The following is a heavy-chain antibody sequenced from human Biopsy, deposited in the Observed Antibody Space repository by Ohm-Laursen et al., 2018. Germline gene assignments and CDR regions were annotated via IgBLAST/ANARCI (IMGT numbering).Heavy chain of an antibody. CDR3: ARNRVDVVKVTTIGWNFDL. Sequence: SQTLSLTCTVSGDTISTYYWNWIRQTPGKGLEWIGYIHYTGHIRINPSLNSRATISVDTSTDQFSLKLSSLTAADTAIYYCARNRVDVVKVTTIGWNFDLWGRGTLVTVS. CDR1: GDTISTYY. D-gene: IGHD5-12*01. J-gene: IGHJ2*01. V-gene: IGHV4-59*08. CDR2: IHYTGHI.